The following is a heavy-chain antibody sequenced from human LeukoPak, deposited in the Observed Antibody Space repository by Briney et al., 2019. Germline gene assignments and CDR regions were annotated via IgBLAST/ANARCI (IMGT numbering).Heavy chain of an antibody. CDR3: ARDTPKKGSSWYGPGDY. D-gene: IGHD6-13*01. V-gene: IGHV1-2*02. CDR2: INPNSGGT. Sequence: ASVKVSCKASGYTFTSYGISWVRQAPGQGLEWMGWINPNSGGTNYAQKFQGRVTMTRDTSISTAYMELSRLRSDDTAVYYCARDTPKKGSSWYGPGDYWGQGTLVTVSS. J-gene: IGHJ4*02. CDR1: GYTFTSYG.